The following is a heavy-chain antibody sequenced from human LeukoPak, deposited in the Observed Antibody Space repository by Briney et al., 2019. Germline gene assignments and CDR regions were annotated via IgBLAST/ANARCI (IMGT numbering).Heavy chain of an antibody. CDR1: GFIFSHHG. D-gene: IGHD4-11*01. CDR3: ARDAQRGFDYSNSLKY. V-gene: IGHV3-33*01. CDR2: IWSDGTNR. Sequence: TGGSLRLSCAASGFIFSHHGMHWVRQAPGKGLEGVAVIWSDGTNRFYTDSVKGRFTISRDNSQNTVFLQMDSLRVKDTAIYYCARDAQRGFDYSNSLKYWGHGTLVTVSS. J-gene: IGHJ4*01.